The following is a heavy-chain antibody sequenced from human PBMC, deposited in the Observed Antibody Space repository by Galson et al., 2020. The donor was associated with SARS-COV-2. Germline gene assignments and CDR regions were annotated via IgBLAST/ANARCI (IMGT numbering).Heavy chain of an antibody. J-gene: IGHJ6*03. CDR3: ARHRGSGSYYSWVHMDV. Sequence: KIGESLKISCRGSGYSFTSYWIGWVRQMPGKGLEWMGIIYPGDSDTRYSPSFQGQVTISADKSISTAYLQWSSLKASDTAMYYCARHRGSGSYYSWVHMDVRGKGTTVIVSS. D-gene: IGHD3-10*01. V-gene: IGHV5-51*01. CDR1: GYSFTSYW. CDR2: IYPGDSDT.